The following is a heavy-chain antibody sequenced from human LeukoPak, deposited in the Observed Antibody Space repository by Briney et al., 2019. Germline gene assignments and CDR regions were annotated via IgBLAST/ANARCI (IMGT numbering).Heavy chain of an antibody. CDR2: IYTSGST. J-gene: IGHJ4*02. CDR1: GGSISSGSYY. CDR3: AGRTLELRVLRGYDY. Sequence: SETLSLTCTVSGGSISSGSYYWSWIRQPAGKGLEWIGRIYTSGSTNYNPSLKSRVTISVDTSKNQFSLKLSSVTAADTAVYYCAGRTLELRVLRGYDYWGQGTLVTVSS. D-gene: IGHD1-26*01. V-gene: IGHV4-61*02.